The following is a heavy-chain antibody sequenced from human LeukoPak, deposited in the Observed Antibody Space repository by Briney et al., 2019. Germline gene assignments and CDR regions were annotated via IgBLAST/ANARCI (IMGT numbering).Heavy chain of an antibody. CDR1: GFTFSSYA. V-gene: IGHV3-23*01. CDR3: ARAGNIRFDY. Sequence: GGSLRLSCEASGFTFSSYAMSWVREAPGKGLEWVSGFSGSGGSTYYADSVKGRFTISRDNSKNTLYLQMNSLRAEDTAVYYCARAGNIRFDYWGQGTLVTVSS. CDR2: FSGSGGST. D-gene: IGHD1/OR15-1a*01. J-gene: IGHJ4*02.